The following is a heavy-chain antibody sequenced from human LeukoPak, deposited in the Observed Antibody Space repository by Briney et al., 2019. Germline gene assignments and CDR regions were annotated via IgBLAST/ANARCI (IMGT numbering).Heavy chain of an antibody. CDR3: TSGAMLVS. CDR2: IKRKSDGGTT. Sequence: GGSLRLSCVASGFTFTNAWMSWVRQAPGKGLEWVGRIKRKSDGGTTDYAAPVKGRFTISRDDSKNTLYLQMNSLKTEDTAVYYCTSGAMLVSWGQGTLVIVSS. V-gene: IGHV3-15*01. D-gene: IGHD3-22*01. CDR1: GFTFTNAW. J-gene: IGHJ5*02.